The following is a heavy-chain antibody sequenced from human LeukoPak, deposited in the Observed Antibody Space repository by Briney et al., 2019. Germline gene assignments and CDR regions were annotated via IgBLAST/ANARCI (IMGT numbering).Heavy chain of an antibody. CDR2: ISYDGSNK. V-gene: IGHV3-30*03. CDR3: ARVGMISYSFDY. J-gene: IGHJ4*02. D-gene: IGHD2-21*01. CDR1: GFTFGSYA. Sequence: GGSLRLSCAASGFTFGSYAMHWVRQAPGKGLEWVALISYDGSNKYYADSVKGRFTISRDNAKNTLYLQMNTLRAEDTAVYYCARVGMISYSFDYWGQGTLVTVSS.